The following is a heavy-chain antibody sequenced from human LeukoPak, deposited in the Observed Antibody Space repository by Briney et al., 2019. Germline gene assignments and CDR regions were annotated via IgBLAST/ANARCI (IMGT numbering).Heavy chain of an antibody. V-gene: IGHV4-59*08. Sequence: SETLSLTCIVSGGSIRNYFWSWIRQPPGKGLEWIGHIYYTGSTNYNPSLKSRVTISVDTSNNQFSLKLSSVSAADTAVYYCARPHPLYGSGNYVSWGQGTLVTVSS. CDR2: IYYTGST. CDR3: ARPHPLYGSGNYVS. D-gene: IGHD3-10*01. CDR1: GGSIRNYF. J-gene: IGHJ5*02.